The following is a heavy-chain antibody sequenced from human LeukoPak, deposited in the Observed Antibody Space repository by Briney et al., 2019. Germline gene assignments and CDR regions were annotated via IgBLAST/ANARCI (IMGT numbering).Heavy chain of an antibody. CDR1: GGSISSSSYY. J-gene: IGHJ6*03. V-gene: IGHV4-39*07. Sequence: SETLSLTCTVSGGSISSSSYYWGWIRQPPGKGLEWIGSIYYSGSTYYNPSLKSRVTISVDTSKNQFSLKLSSVTAADTAVYYCARRRLLWFGKEYYYMDVWGKGTTVTVSS. CDR2: IYYSGST. CDR3: ARRRLLWFGKEYYYMDV. D-gene: IGHD3-10*01.